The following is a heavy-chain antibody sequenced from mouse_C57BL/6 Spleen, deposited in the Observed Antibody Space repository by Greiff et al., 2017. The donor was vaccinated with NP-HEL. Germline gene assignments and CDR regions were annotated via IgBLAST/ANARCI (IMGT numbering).Heavy chain of an antibody. CDR2: IDPSDSYT. CDR3: ARGKDYEGCAY. CDR1: GYTFTSYW. D-gene: IGHD2-4*01. Sequence: QVQLQQPGAELVMPGASVKLSCKASGYTFTSYWMHWVKQRPGQGLEWIGEIDPSDSYTNYNQKFKGKSTLTVDKSSSTAYMQLSSLTSEDSAVYYCARGKDYEGCAYWGQGTLVTVSA. V-gene: IGHV1-69*01. J-gene: IGHJ3*01.